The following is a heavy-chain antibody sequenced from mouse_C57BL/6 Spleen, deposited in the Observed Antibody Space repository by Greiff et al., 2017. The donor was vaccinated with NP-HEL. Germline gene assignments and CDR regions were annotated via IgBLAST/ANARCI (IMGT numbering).Heavy chain of an antibody. D-gene: IGHD1-1*01. J-gene: IGHJ2*01. CDR2: IHPNSGST. CDR3: ASYYYGSSDYFDY. CDR1: GYTFTSYW. Sequence: QVQLQQSGAELVKPGASVKLSCTASGYTFTSYWMHWVKQRPGQGLEWIGMIHPNSGSTNYNEKFKSKATLTVDKSSSTAYMQLSSLTSEDSAVYYCASYYYGSSDYFDYWGQGTTLTVSS. V-gene: IGHV1-64*01.